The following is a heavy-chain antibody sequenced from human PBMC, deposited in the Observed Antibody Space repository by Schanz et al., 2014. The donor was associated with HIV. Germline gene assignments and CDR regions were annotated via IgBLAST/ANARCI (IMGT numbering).Heavy chain of an antibody. J-gene: IGHJ3*02. CDR1: GFTFSSYG. CDR2: ISYDGSNK. Sequence: QVPLVESGGGVVQPGRSLRLSCAASGFTFSSYGMHWVRQAPGKGLEWVAVISYDGSNKYYADSVKGRFTISRDNSKNTLYLKMNSLRAEDTAVYYCAKAEDYGDYVVAFDIWGQGTMVTVSS. V-gene: IGHV3-30*18. D-gene: IGHD4-17*01. CDR3: AKAEDYGDYVVAFDI.